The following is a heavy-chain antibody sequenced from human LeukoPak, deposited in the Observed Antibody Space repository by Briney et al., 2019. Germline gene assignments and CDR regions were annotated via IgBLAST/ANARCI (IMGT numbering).Heavy chain of an antibody. J-gene: IGHJ6*03. CDR1: GDSINDHY. V-gene: IGHV4-4*09. CDR3: ARQRCSGGSCYRVDQLYYMDV. CDR2: IYSSVST. Sequence: SETLSLTCTVSGDSINDHYCSWIRQPPGEGLGWLTYIYSSVSTTYNPSRKSRVTISIDTSKSQFSLKLTSVTAADTGVYYCARQRCSGGSCYRVDQLYYMDVWGKGTTVTVSS. D-gene: IGHD2-15*01.